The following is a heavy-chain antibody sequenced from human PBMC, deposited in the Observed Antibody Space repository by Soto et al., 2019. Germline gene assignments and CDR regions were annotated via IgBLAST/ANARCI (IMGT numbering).Heavy chain of an antibody. D-gene: IGHD4-17*01. J-gene: IGHJ4*02. V-gene: IGHV1-69*13. CDR1: GGTFSSYA. Sequence: ASVKVSCKASGGTFSSYAISWVRQAPGQGLEWMGGIIPIFGTANYAQKFQGRVRITADESTSTAYMELSSLRSEDTAVYYCARSPPSTVTLDYWGQGTLVTVSS. CDR3: ARSPPSTVTLDY. CDR2: IIPIFGTA.